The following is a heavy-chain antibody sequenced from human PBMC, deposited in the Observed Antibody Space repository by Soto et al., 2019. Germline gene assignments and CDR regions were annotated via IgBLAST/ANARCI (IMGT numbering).Heavy chain of an antibody. Sequence: PSETLSLTCTVSGGSISSYYWSWIRQPPGKGLEWIGYIYYSGSTNYNPSLKSRVTISVDTSKNQFSLKLSSVTAADTAVYYCARHANYDSSGYVLDYWGQGTLVTVSS. J-gene: IGHJ4*02. CDR3: ARHANYDSSGYVLDY. CDR1: GGSISSYY. CDR2: IYYSGST. V-gene: IGHV4-59*08. D-gene: IGHD3-22*01.